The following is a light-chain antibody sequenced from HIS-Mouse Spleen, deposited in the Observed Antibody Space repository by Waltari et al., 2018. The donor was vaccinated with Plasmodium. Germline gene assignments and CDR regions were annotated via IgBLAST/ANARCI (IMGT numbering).Light chain of an antibody. Sequence: DIQMTQSPSTLSASVGDSVTITCRASQSISSRLTCYQQKPGKAPKLLIYKASSLESGVPSRFSGSGSGTEFTLTISSLQPDDFATYYCQQYNSYWTFGQGTKVEIK. J-gene: IGKJ1*01. CDR2: KAS. CDR3: QQYNSYWT. V-gene: IGKV1-5*03. CDR1: QSISSR.